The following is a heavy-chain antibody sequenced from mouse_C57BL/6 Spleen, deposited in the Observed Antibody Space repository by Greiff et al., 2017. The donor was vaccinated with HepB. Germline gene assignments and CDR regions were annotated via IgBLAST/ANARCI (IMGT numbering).Heavy chain of an antibody. CDR1: GYAFSSYW. J-gene: IGHJ2*01. CDR3: ARSYYSNYGFGY. V-gene: IGHV1-80*01. Sequence: VQRVESGAELVKPGASVKISCKASGYAFSSYWMNWVKQRPGKGLEWIGQIYPGDGDPNYNGKFKGKATLTADKSSSTAYMQLSSLTSEDSAVYFCARSYYSNYGFGYWGQGTTLTVSS. D-gene: IGHD2-5*01. CDR2: IYPGDGDP.